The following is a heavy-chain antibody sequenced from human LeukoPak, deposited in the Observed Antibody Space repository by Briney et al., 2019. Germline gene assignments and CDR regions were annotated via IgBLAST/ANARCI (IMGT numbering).Heavy chain of an antibody. CDR2: MNPNSGNT. V-gene: IGHV1-8*03. CDR1: GYTFTSYD. CDR3: ARGRWVGGAALDWFDP. J-gene: IGHJ5*02. D-gene: IGHD6-6*01. Sequence: ASVKVSCKASGYTFTSYDINWVRQATGQGLEWMGWMNPNSGNTGYAQKFQGRVTITRNTSISTAYMELSSLRSEDTAVYYCARGRWVGGAALDWFDPWGQGTLVTVSS.